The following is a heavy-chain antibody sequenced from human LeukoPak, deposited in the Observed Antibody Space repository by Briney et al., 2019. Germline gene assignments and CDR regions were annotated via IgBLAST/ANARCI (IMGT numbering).Heavy chain of an antibody. V-gene: IGHV3-74*01. J-gene: IGHJ4*02. Sequence: AGGSLRLSCAASGFTFSSYWMHWVRQAPGKGLVWVSRINTDGSSPTYVDSVKGRFTISRDNAKNTLYLQINSLRAEDTAVYYCARGRVTSSRYYFDYWGQGALVTVSS. CDR3: ARGRVTSSRYYFDY. CDR1: GFTFSSYW. CDR2: INTDGSSP. D-gene: IGHD6-13*01.